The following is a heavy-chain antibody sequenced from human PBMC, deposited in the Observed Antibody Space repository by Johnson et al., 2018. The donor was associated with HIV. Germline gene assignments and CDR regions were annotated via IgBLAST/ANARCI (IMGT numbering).Heavy chain of an antibody. CDR2: INWNGGST. J-gene: IGHJ3*02. D-gene: IGHD3-10*01. CDR1: GFTFDDYG. CDR3: AREAGSGSYSPWRPDAFDI. Sequence: VQLVESGGGVVRPGGSLRLSCAASGFTFDDYGMSWVRQAPGKGLEWVAGINWNGGSTGYADSVKGRFTISRDNAKHSLYLQMNSLRAEDTALYYCAREAGSGSYSPWRPDAFDIWGQGTMVTVSS. V-gene: IGHV3-20*04.